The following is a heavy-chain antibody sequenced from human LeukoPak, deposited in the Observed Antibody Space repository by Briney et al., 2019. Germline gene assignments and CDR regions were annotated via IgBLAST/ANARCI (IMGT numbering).Heavy chain of an antibody. CDR2: IKEDGSEK. J-gene: IGHJ6*03. CDR3: AKDTVKVKTISRVPHYMDV. D-gene: IGHD5-12*01. CDR1: GLTFRSYW. Sequence: GGSLRLSCAASGLTFRSYWMTWVRQAPGKEPEWVANIKEDGSEKYYEDSVRGRFTISRDNAKNTLYLDMNSLRAEDTAVYYCAKDTVKVKTISRVPHYMDVWGKGTTVTISS. V-gene: IGHV3-7*01.